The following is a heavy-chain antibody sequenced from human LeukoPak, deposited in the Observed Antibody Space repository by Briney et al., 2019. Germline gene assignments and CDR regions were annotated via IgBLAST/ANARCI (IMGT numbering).Heavy chain of an antibody. V-gene: IGHV3-53*01. CDR3: ARDYGMRYCTSTSCYGHPDY. Sequence: PGGSLRLSCAVSGLTVSNNYVSWVRQAPGKGLEWVSVIYSGGRTYYADSVKGRFTISRDNAKNSLYLQMNSLRAEDTAVYYCARDYGMRYCTSTSCYGHPDYWGQGTLVTVSS. D-gene: IGHD2-2*01. CDR1: GLTVSNNY. J-gene: IGHJ4*02. CDR2: IYSGGRT.